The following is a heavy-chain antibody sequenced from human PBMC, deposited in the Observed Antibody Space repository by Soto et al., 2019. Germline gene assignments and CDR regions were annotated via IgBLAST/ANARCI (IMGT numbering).Heavy chain of an antibody. CDR3: ARVGAAIVLLYYYYYMDV. D-gene: IGHD2-8*02. J-gene: IGHJ6*03. Sequence: QVQLVQSGAEVKKPGASVKVSCKASGYTFTSYGISWVRQAPGQGLEWMGWISAYNGNTNYAQKLQGRVTMTTDTSTRTAYMELRSLRSDDTAVYYCARVGAAIVLLYYYYYMDVWGKGTTVTVSS. CDR2: ISAYNGNT. CDR1: GYTFTSYG. V-gene: IGHV1-18*01.